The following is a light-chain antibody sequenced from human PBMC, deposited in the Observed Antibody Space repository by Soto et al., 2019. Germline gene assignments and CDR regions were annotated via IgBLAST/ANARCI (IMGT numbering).Light chain of an antibody. V-gene: IGLV3-1*01. Sequence: SYELTQPPSLSVSPGQTASITCSGDKLGDKYASWYQQRTGQSPVLVIYQDTKRPSGIPERLSGSNSGNTATLTISGAQAMDEADYYCQAWDSSTVVFGGGTKLTVL. CDR3: QAWDSSTVV. CDR1: KLGDKY. J-gene: IGLJ2*01. CDR2: QDT.